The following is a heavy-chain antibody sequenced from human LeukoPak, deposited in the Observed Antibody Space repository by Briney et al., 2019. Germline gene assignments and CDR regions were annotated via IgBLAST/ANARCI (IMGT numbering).Heavy chain of an antibody. CDR1: GSTFTSYN. CDR2: INPSGGST. V-gene: IGHV1-46*01. CDR3: ATEGRADIATDSDY. D-gene: IGHD2-15*01. Sequence: GASVKVSCKASGSTFTSYNMHLIRHAPGQGLEWMGIINPSGGSTSYAQKFQGRVTMTRDTSTSTVYMELSSLRSEDTAVYYCATEGRADIATDSDYWGQGTLVTVSS. J-gene: IGHJ4*02.